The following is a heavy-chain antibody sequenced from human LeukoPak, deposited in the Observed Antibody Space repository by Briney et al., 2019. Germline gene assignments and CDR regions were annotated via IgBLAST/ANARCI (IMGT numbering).Heavy chain of an antibody. Sequence: SVKVSCKASGGTFSSYAISWVRQAPGQGLEWMGGIIPIFGTANYAQKFQGRVTMAEDTSTDTAYMELSSLRSEDTAVYYCARDLRCSGGSCYDWFDPWGQGTLVTVSS. CDR3: ARDLRCSGGSCYDWFDP. V-gene: IGHV1-69*06. J-gene: IGHJ5*02. CDR2: IIPIFGTA. D-gene: IGHD2-15*01. CDR1: GGTFSSYA.